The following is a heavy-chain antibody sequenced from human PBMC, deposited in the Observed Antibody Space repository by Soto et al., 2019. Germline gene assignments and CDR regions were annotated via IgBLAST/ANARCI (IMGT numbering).Heavy chain of an antibody. Sequence: PVRSLRLSSAASGITFSGSAMHWVRQASGKGLEWVGRIRSKANSYATAYAASVKGRFTISRDDSKNTAYLQMHSLKTEDTAVYYCTRSPGRGAPWYGMDVWGQGTTVTVSS. CDR2: IRSKANSYAT. V-gene: IGHV3-73*01. J-gene: IGHJ6*02. CDR1: GITFSGSA. CDR3: TRSPGRGAPWYGMDV.